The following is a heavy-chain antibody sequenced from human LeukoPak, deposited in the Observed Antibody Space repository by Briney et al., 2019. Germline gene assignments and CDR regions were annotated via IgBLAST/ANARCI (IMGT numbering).Heavy chain of an antibody. D-gene: IGHD5-18*01. J-gene: IGHJ4*02. CDR2: ISYDGSNK. CDR1: GFTFSSYA. CDR3: ARDLTAVDTAIPDY. Sequence: GGSLRLSCAASGFTFSSYAMHWVRQAPGKGLEWVAVISYDGSNKYYADSVKGRFTISRDNSKNTLYLQMNSLRAEDTAVYYCARDLTAVDTAIPDYWGQGTLVTVPS. V-gene: IGHV3-30-3*01.